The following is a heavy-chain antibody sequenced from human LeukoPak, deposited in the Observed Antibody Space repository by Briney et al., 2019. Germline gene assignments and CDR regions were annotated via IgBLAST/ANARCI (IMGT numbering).Heavy chain of an antibody. Sequence: RSGGSLRLSCAASGFTFTSYSMNWVRQAPGKGLEWVSTISGGGGSTYYADSVKGRFTISRDNSKNTLYLQMNSLRAEDTAVYYCARDPLRYFDWPRFYYYYYGMDVWGQGTTVTVSS. CDR3: ARDPLRYFDWPRFYYYYYGMDV. CDR2: ISGGGGST. V-gene: IGHV3-23*01. J-gene: IGHJ6*02. CDR1: GFTFTSYS. D-gene: IGHD3-9*01.